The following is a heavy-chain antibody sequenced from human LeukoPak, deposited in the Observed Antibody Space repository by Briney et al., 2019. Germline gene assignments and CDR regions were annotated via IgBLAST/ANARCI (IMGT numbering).Heavy chain of an antibody. CDR1: GFTFSGYG. J-gene: IGHJ4*02. CDR3: AKDLGNSFDY. V-gene: IGHV3-30*02. CDR2: IQYDGSDK. Sequence: GGSLRLSCAASGFTFSGYGMHWVRQAPGKGLEWVAFIQYDGSDKYYADSEKGRFTISRDNSKNTLYLQMNSLRAEDTAVYYCAKDLGNSFDYWGQGTLVTVSS. D-gene: IGHD4-23*01.